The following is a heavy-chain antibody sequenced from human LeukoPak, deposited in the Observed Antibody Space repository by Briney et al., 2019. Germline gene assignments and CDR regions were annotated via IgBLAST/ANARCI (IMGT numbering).Heavy chain of an antibody. Sequence: GGSLRLSCAASGYTFSSYSMNWVRQAPGKGLEWVSSISSSSSYIYYADSVKGRFTISRDNAKNSLYPQMNSLRAEDTAVYYCAELGITMIGGVWGKGTTVTISS. V-gene: IGHV3-21*01. D-gene: IGHD3-10*02. CDR1: GYTFSSYS. J-gene: IGHJ6*04. CDR2: ISSSSSYI. CDR3: AELGITMIGGV.